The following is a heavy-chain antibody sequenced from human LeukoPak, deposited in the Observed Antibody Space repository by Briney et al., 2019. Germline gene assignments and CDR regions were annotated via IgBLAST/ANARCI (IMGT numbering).Heavy chain of an antibody. D-gene: IGHD3-9*01. CDR2: ISAYNGYR. V-gene: IGHV1-18*01. Sequence: GASVRVSCKASGYTLSSYGINWVRQAPGQGLEWMGWISAYNGYRKYAEKFQGRLTMTTDTSTSTAYMELGSLRSDDTAVYYCARDSGIFDILAGLLDYWGQGTLVTVSS. J-gene: IGHJ4*02. CDR1: GYTLSSYG. CDR3: ARDSGIFDILAGLLDY.